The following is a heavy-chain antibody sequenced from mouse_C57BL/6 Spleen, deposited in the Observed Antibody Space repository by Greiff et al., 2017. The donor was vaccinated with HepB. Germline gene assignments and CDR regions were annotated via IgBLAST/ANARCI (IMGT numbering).Heavy chain of an antibody. CDR1: GFTFSSYA. CDR2: ISSGGDYI. J-gene: IGHJ2*01. Sequence: EVKLQESGEGLVKPGGSLKLSCAASGFTFSSYAMSWVRQTPEKRLEWVAYISSGGDYIYYADTVKGRFTISRDNARNTLYLQMSSLKSEDTAMYYCTRDEGSYFDYWGQGTTRTVSS. V-gene: IGHV5-9-1*02. CDR3: TRDEGSYFDY. D-gene: IGHD1-1*01.